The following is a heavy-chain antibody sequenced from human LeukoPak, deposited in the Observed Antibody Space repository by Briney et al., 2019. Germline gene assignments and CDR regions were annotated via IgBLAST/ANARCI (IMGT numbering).Heavy chain of an antibody. J-gene: IGHJ4*02. CDR2: IKSKTDGGTT. CDR3: TTDPGPWLLWFGELSSDY. V-gene: IGHV3-15*01. D-gene: IGHD3-10*01. Sequence: GGSLRLSYAASGFTFSNAWMSWVRQAPGKGLEWVGRIKSKTDGGTTDYAAPVKGRFTISRDDSKNTLYLQMNSLKTEDTAVYYCTTDPGPWLLWFGELSSDYWGQGTLVTVSS. CDR1: GFTFSNAW.